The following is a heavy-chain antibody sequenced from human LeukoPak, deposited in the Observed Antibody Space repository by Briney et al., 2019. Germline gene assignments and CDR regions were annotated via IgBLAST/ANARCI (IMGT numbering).Heavy chain of an antibody. V-gene: IGHV4-59*08. Sequence: PSETLSLTCTVSGGSISSYYWSWIRQPPGKGLEWIGYIYYSGSTNYNPSLKSRVTISVDTSKNQFSLKLSSVTAADTAVYYCARQDVATSHDAFDIWGQGTMVTVSS. D-gene: IGHD5-12*01. CDR1: GGSISSYY. CDR3: ARQDVATSHDAFDI. J-gene: IGHJ3*02. CDR2: IYYSGST.